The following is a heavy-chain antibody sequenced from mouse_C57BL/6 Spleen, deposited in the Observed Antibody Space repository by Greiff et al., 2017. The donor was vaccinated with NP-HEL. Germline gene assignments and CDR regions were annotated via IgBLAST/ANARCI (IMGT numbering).Heavy chain of an antibody. Sequence: EVKLMESGGGLVKPGGSLKLSCAASGFTFSDYGMHWVRQAPEKGLEWVAYISSGSSTIYYADTVKGRFTISRDNAKNTLFLQMTSLRSEDTAMYYCARCSSYDPLFDYWGQGTTLTVSS. J-gene: IGHJ2*01. CDR1: GFTFSDYG. CDR2: ISSGSSTI. CDR3: ARCSSYDPLFDY. V-gene: IGHV5-17*01. D-gene: IGHD1-1*01.